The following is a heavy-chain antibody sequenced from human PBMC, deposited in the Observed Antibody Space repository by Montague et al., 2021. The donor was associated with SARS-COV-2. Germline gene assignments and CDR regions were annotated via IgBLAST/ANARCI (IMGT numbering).Heavy chain of an antibody. V-gene: IGHV4-59*02. J-gene: IGHJ4*02. CDR3: VRLPHEDGLNGPPDF. Sequence: SETLSLTCAVSGVSVTDYYWSWIRQPPGKGLEWVGDVLHNKGTNFNPSLKSRVAISVDTSKNQFSLKLTSATAADTAFYYCVRLPHEDGLNGPPDFWDQGTMATVSS. CDR1: GVSVTDYY. D-gene: IGHD3-9*01. CDR2: VLHNKGT.